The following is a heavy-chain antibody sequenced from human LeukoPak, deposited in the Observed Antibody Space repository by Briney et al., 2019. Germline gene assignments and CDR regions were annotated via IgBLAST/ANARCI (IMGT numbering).Heavy chain of an antibody. CDR3: AKDRYERRYYYYDMDV. Sequence: ASVKVSCKASGYTFTGYYMHWVRQAPGQGLEWMGWINPNSGGTNYAQKFQGWVTMTRDTSISTAYMELSRLRPEDTALYYCAKDRYERRYYYYDMDVWGQGTTVTVSS. D-gene: IGHD1-1*01. CDR2: INPNSGGT. J-gene: IGHJ6*02. V-gene: IGHV1-2*04. CDR1: GYTFTGYY.